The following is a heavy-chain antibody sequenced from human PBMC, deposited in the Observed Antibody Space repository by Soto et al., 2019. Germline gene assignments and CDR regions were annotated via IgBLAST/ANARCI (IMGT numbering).Heavy chain of an antibody. Sequence: QVKLVESGGGVVQPGRSLRLSCAASGFNVSAYTMDWVRQAPGKGLEWVAVISSDGNHKYYTDSVKGRFTISRDTSTNTLYLQMNSLRAEDTAVYYCARWEQPLFDYWGQGTLVTVSS. V-gene: IGHV3-30-3*01. CDR1: GFNVSAYT. CDR3: ARWEQPLFDY. J-gene: IGHJ4*02. D-gene: IGHD1-26*01. CDR2: ISSDGNHK.